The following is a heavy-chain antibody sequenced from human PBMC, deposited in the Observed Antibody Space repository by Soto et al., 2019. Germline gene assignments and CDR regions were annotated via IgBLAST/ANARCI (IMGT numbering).Heavy chain of an antibody. V-gene: IGHV3-30*18. J-gene: IGHJ4*02. CDR2: ISYDGSNK. CDR1: GFTFSSYG. Sequence: QVQLVESGGGVVQPGRSLRLSCAASGFTFSSYGMHWVRQAPGKGLEWVAVISYDGSNKYYADSVKGRFTISRDNSKNTLSLQMNSLRAEDTAVYYCAKVKGYGDSPFDYWGQGTLVTVSS. D-gene: IGHD4-17*01. CDR3: AKVKGYGDSPFDY.